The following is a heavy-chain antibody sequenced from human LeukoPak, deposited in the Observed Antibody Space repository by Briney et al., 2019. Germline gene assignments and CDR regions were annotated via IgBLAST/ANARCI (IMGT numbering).Heavy chain of an antibody. Sequence: SVKVSCKASGGTFGSYAISWVRQAPGQGLEWMGGIIPIFGTANYAQKFQGRVTITADESTSTAYMELSSLRSEDTAVYYCARVTGRPRVEFDYWGQGTLVTVSS. V-gene: IGHV1-69*01. D-gene: IGHD1-1*01. CDR3: ARVTGRPRVEFDY. CDR2: IIPIFGTA. J-gene: IGHJ4*02. CDR1: GGTFGSYA.